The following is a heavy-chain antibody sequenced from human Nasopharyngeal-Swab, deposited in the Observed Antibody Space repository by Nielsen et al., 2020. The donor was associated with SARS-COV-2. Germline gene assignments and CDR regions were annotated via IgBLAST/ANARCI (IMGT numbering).Heavy chain of an antibody. CDR3: ARDGGGIQLWLDEIYYFDY. Sequence: GESLKISCAASGFTFSSYGMHWVRQAPGKGLEWVAVIWYDGSNKYYADSVKGRFTISRDNSKNTLYLQMNGLRAEDTAVYYCARDGGGIQLWLDEIYYFDYWGQGTLVTVSS. J-gene: IGHJ4*02. CDR2: IWYDGSNK. D-gene: IGHD5-18*01. V-gene: IGHV3-33*01. CDR1: GFTFSSYG.